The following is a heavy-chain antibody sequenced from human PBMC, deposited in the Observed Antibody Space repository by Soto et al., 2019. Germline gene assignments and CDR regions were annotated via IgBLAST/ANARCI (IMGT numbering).Heavy chain of an antibody. CDR2: FSQST. J-gene: IGHJ4*02. Sequence: GGSLRLSCAASGFTFSSYVMSWVRQAPGKGLEWVSTFSQSTYYADSVKGRFTISRDNSKNTLYLQMNSLRAEDTAVYYCAKKLAPGYSPFDYWGQGTLVTVSS. D-gene: IGHD6-13*01. CDR3: AKKLAPGYSPFDY. CDR1: GFTFSSYV. V-gene: IGHV3-23*01.